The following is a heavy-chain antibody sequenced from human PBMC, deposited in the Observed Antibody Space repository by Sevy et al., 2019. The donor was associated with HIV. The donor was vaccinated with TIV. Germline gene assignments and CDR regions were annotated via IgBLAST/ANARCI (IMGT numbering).Heavy chain of an antibody. J-gene: IGHJ4*02. Sequence: ASVKVSCKASGYTFSSNGITWVRQAPGQGLEWMGWIGLYNGNSNYAQKFRDRVTMTADTSTSTAYMELRSLRSDDTAVYYCARVHTYYYGSATYFDSWGQGSLVTVSS. CDR3: ARVHTYYYGSATYFDS. D-gene: IGHD3-10*01. CDR1: GYTFSSNG. V-gene: IGHV1-18*01. CDR2: IGLYNGNS.